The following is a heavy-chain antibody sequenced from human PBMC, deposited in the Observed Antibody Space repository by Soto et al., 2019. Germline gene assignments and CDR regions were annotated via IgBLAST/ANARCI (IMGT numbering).Heavy chain of an antibody. D-gene: IGHD2-15*01. J-gene: IGHJ3*02. Sequence: QVQLVQSGAEVKKPGSSVKVSCKASGGTFSNYNICWVRQAPGQGLEWMGRIIPLLGIPNYAQKFQGRVTITADKSASTVYMEMNTLRSEDTAIYYCARSRSGGGPEAYEIWGQGTMVSVSS. CDR2: IIPLLGIP. V-gene: IGHV1-69*02. CDR1: GGTFSNYN. CDR3: ARSRSGGGPEAYEI.